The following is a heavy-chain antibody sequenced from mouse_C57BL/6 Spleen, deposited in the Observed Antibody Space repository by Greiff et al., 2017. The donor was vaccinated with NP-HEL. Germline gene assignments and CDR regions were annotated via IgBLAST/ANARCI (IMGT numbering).Heavy chain of an antibody. V-gene: IGHV5-9*01. D-gene: IGHD1-1*01. J-gene: IGHJ1*03. CDR2: ISGGGGNT. Sequence: EVMLVESGGGLVKPGGSLKLSCAASGFTFSSYTMSWVRQTPEKRLEWVATISGGGGNTYYPDSVKGRFTISRDNAKNTLYLQMSSLRSEDTALYYCARHPLDYYGSSYWYFDVWGTGTTVTVSS. CDR3: ARHPLDYYGSSYWYFDV. CDR1: GFTFSSYT.